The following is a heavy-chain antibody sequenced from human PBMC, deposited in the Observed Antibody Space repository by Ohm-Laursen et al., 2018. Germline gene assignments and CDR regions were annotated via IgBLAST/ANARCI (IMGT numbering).Heavy chain of an antibody. Sequence: GSLRLSCAASGFTFSSYAMTWVRQAPGKGMEWVSTISGRGDSTYYADSVRGRFTISRDNSKNTLFLVMNSLRAEDTAIYYCAKDFMKQQLIISWYFDLGGRGPLVIVSS. CDR3: AKDFMKQQLIISWYFDL. CDR2: ISGRGDST. V-gene: IGHV3-23*01. CDR1: GFTFSSYA. D-gene: IGHD6-13*01. J-gene: IGHJ2*01.